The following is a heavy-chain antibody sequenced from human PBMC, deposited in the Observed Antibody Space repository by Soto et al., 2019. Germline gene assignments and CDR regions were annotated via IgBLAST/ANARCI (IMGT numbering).Heavy chain of an antibody. Sequence: PSETLSLTCAVHGGSFSGYYWNWIRQPPGKGLEWIGEINHNGGTNYNPSLRSRVTISVDTSKNQFSLKMGSVTAADTAVFYCARRNDILTGYSNGWFGPWGQGTLVTVSS. D-gene: IGHD3-9*01. V-gene: IGHV4-34*01. CDR1: GGSFSGYY. CDR2: INHNGGT. J-gene: IGHJ5*02. CDR3: ARRNDILTGYSNGWFGP.